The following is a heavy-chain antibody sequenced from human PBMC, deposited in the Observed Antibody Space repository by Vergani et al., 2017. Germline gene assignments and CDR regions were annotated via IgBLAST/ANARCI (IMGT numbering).Heavy chain of an antibody. J-gene: IGHJ6*03. CDR2: IYPGNSET. V-gene: IGHV5-51*03. CDR1: GYSFSRNW. Sequence: EVQLEQSGAAVKKPGESLEISCKGSGYSFSRNWIAWVRERPGQGLEWMGMIYPGNSETRNNPSFRGQVTMSVDKSISTAYLQWSSLKAPDSAMYYCARVYCRGMSCAGTDYFYHIDVWGKGTTVTVS. D-gene: IGHD3/OR15-3a*01. CDR3: ARVYCRGMSCAGTDYFYHIDV.